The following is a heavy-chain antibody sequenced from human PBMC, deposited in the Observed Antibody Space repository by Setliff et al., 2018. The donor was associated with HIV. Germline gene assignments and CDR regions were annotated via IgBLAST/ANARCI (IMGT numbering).Heavy chain of an antibody. J-gene: IGHJ4*02. D-gene: IGHD1-26*01. CDR1: GGSFTSRSYY. CDR3: AAATTLDY. Sequence: SETLSLTCTVSGGSFTSRSYYWSWIRQSPGKGLEWIGYVYYTGRTNYNPSLKSRVTISLDTSKNQFFLRLSSVTAADTAVYYCAAATTLDYWGQGTLVTVSS. CDR2: VYYTGRT. V-gene: IGHV4-61*01.